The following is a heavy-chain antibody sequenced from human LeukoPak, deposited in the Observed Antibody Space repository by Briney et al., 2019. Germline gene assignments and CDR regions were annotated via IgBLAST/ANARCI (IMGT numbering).Heavy chain of an antibody. CDR3: ASSVFGVVMNYYYMDV. V-gene: IGHV4-4*07. D-gene: IGHD3-3*01. CDR1: GGSLSSYY. J-gene: IGHJ6*03. CDR2: IYTSGST. Sequence: PSETLSLTCTVSGGSLSSYYWSWIRRPAGKGREWIGRIYTSGSTNYNPSLKSRVTMSVDTSKNQFSLKLSSVTAADTAVYYCASSVFGVVMNYYYMDVWGKGTTVTVSS.